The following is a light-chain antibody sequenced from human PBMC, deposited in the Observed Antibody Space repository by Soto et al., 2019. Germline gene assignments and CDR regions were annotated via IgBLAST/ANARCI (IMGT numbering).Light chain of an antibody. Sequence: EIVLTQSPGTLSLSPGERATLSFRSIQKISSRYLAWYLQKPGQAPRFLIYGASSRATGIPDRFSGSGSGTDFTLTISRLEPEDFAVYYCQQYGGTPPITFGQGTRLEIK. CDR3: QQYGGTPPIT. J-gene: IGKJ5*01. CDR2: GAS. V-gene: IGKV3-20*01. CDR1: QKISSRY.